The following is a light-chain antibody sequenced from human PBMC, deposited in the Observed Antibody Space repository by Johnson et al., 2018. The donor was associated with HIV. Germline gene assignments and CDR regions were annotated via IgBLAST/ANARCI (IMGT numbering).Light chain of an antibody. CDR2: GND. J-gene: IGLJ1*01. CDR1: SSNIGNNY. V-gene: IGLV1-51*02. Sequence: QSVLTQPPSVSAAPGQKVTISCSGSSSNIGNNYVSWYQQLPGTAPKLLIYGNDKRPSGIPDRFSGSKSGTSATLGITGLQTGDEADYYCGTWDSSLNVEVFGTGTRVTVL. CDR3: GTWDSSLNVEV.